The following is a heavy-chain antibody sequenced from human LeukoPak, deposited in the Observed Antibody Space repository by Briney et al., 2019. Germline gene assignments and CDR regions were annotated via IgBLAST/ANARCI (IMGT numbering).Heavy chain of an antibody. Sequence: GGSLRLSCAASGFTVSSNYMSWVRQAPGKGLEWVSVIYSGGSTYYADSVNGRFTISRDNSKRTLYLQMNSQRAEDTAVYYCARATFGDYYDSSGYAPMRWGYYFDYWGQGTLVTVSS. J-gene: IGHJ4*02. CDR3: ARATFGDYYDSSGYAPMRWGYYFDY. CDR2: IYSGGST. V-gene: IGHV3-53*01. CDR1: GFTVSSNY. D-gene: IGHD3-22*01.